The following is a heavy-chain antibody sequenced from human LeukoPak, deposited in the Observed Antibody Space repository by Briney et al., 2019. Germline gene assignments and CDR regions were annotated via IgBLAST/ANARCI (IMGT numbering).Heavy chain of an antibody. CDR1: GFTFSSYS. J-gene: IGHJ4*02. CDR3: ASTYSYGYSGRKYYFDH. D-gene: IGHD5-18*01. CDR2: ISSSSSYI. Sequence: GGSLRLSCAASGFTFSSYSMNWVRQAPGKGLEWVSSISSSSSYIYYADSVKGRFTISRDNAKNSLYLQTNSLRAEDTAVYYCASTYSYGYSGRKYYFDHWGQGTLVTVSS. V-gene: IGHV3-21*01.